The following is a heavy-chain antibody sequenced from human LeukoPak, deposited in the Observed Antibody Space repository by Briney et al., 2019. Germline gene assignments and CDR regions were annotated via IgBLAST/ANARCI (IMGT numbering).Heavy chain of an antibody. J-gene: IGHJ4*02. D-gene: IGHD1/OR15-1a*01. V-gene: IGHV4-38-2*01. CDR2: IYHSGST. Sequence: PSETLPLTCAVSGYSISSGYFWGWVRQPPGKGLEWIGSIYHSGSTYYNPSLKSRVTISVDTSKNQFSLKLSSVTAADTAVYYCARVANDWNTEDYWGQGTLVTVSS. CDR1: GYSISSGYF. CDR3: ARVANDWNTEDY.